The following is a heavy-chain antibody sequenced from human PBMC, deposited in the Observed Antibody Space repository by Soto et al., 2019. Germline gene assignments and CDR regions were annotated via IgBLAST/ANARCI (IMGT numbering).Heavy chain of an antibody. J-gene: IGHJ4*02. CDR3: AKEAPYDFWSGYYPAGH. D-gene: IGHD3-3*01. CDR1: GFTFSSYA. CDR2: ISGSGGST. V-gene: IGHV3-23*01. Sequence: GGSLRLSCAASGFTFSSYAMSWVRQAPGKGLEWVSAISGSGGSTYYADSVKGRFTISRDNSKNTLYLQMNSLRAEDTAVYYCAKEAPYDFWSGYYPAGHWGQGTLVPVSS.